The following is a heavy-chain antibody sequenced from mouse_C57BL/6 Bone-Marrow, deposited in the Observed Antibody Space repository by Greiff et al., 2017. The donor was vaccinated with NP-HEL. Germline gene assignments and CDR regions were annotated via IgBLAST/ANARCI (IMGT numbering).Heavy chain of an antibody. CDR2: IWRGGST. V-gene: IGHV2-5*01. CDR3: GRGYSKRYFDV. CDR1: GFSLTSYG. Sequence: VQGVESGPGLVQPSQSLSITCTVSGFSLTSYGVHWVRQSPGKGLEWLGGIWRGGSTDYNAAFMSRLSITTDNSKSQVVYIMISRQADDAAIYCCGRGYSKRYFDVWGRGTTVTVSS. J-gene: IGHJ1*03. D-gene: IGHD2-12*01.